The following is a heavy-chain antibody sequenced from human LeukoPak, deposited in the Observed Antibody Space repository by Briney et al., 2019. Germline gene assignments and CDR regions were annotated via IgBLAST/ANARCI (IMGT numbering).Heavy chain of an antibody. Sequence: PGRSLRLSCAASGFTFSSYAMHWVRQAPGKGLEWVAVISYDGSNKYYADSVKGRFTISRDNSKNTLYLQMNSLRAEDTAVYYCARDLGSRFSPPDYWGQGTLATVSS. CDR1: GFTFSSYA. V-gene: IGHV3-30-3*01. CDR2: ISYDGSNK. CDR3: ARDLGSRFSPPDY. D-gene: IGHD3-3*01. J-gene: IGHJ4*02.